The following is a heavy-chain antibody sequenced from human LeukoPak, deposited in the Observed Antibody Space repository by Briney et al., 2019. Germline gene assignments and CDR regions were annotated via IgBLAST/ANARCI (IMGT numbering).Heavy chain of an antibody. J-gene: IGHJ4*02. V-gene: IGHV4-34*01. CDR2: INHSGST. D-gene: IGHD2-2*01. CDR3: ANLLGYCSSTSCYKGDY. CDR1: GGSFSGYY. Sequence: SETLSLTCAVYGGSFSGYYWSWIRQPPGKGLEWIGEINHSGSTNHNPSLKSRVTISVDTSKNQFSLKLSSVTAADTAVYYCANLLGYCSSTSCYKGDYWGQGTLVTVSS.